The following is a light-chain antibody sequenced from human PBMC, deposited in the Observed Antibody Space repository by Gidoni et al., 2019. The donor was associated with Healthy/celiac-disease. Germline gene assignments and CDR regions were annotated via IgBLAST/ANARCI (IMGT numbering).Light chain of an antibody. Sequence: SYVLTQPPSVSVAPGQTARITCGGNNIGSKSVHWYQQEPGQAPVLVVYDDSDRPSGIPGRFSGSSSGNTATLTSSRVEAGDEADYYCQVWDSSSDHPVVFGGGTKLT. CDR3: QVWDSSSDHPVV. J-gene: IGLJ2*01. V-gene: IGLV3-21*02. CDR2: DDS. CDR1: NIGSKS.